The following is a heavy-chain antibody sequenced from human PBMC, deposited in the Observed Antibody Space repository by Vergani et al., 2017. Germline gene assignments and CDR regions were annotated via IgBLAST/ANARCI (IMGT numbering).Heavy chain of an antibody. D-gene: IGHD3-22*01. J-gene: IGHJ4*02. CDR2: INHSGST. CDR3: ARVVLSYYYDSSGYAAYYFDY. V-gene: IGHV4-34*01. CDR1: GGSFSGYY. Sequence: QVQLQQWGAGLLKPSETLSLTCAVYGGSFSGYYWSWIRQPPGKGLEWSGEINHSGSTNYNPSLKSRVTISVDTSNNHFSLKLSSVTAADTAVYYCARVVLSYYYDSSGYAAYYFDYWGQGTLVTVSS.